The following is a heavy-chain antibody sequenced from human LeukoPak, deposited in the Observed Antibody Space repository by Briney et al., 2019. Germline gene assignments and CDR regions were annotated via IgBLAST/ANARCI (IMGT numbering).Heavy chain of an antibody. CDR2: IYSGGDT. D-gene: IGHD3-22*01. Sequence: PGGSLRLSCAASGFTVSTNYMTWVRQAPGKGLEWVSIIYSGGDTYYADSVKGRFTISRDNSKNTLYLQMNSLRAEDTAVYYCARDGLYDNSGYXYGDAFDIWGQGTMVTVSX. CDR3: ARDGLYDNSGYXYGDAFDI. J-gene: IGHJ3*02. V-gene: IGHV3-66*01. CDR1: GFTVSTNY.